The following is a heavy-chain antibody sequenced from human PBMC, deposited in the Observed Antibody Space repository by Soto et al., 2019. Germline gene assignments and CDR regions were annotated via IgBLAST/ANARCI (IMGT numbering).Heavy chain of an antibody. V-gene: IGHV3-72*01. CDR1: GFSVSGWY. J-gene: IGHJ5*01. CDR2: LKDRSQNYAT. D-gene: IGHD1-26*01. Sequence: EVQLVESGGDLVQPGGSARLSCAASGFSVSGWYMDWVRQAPGKGLEWVARLKDRSQNYATEYAASVKGRFTVSRHPSQNSIFLQMNILKIEDTAVYYCAREGDARWLDSWGQGTLVTVS. CDR3: AREGDARWLDS.